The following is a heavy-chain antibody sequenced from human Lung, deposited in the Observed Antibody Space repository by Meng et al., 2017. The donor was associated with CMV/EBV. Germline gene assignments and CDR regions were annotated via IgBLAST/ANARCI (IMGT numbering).Heavy chain of an antibody. CDR2: IKQDGSEK. V-gene: IGHV3-7*01. CDR3: ARRQWRYYFDY. Sequence: ETLSLTCAASGFTFSSYWMSWVRQAPGKGLEWVANIKQDGSEKYYVDSVKGRFTISRDNAKNSLYLQMNSLRAEDTAVYYCARRQWRYYFDYWGQGTLVTVSS. D-gene: IGHD6-19*01. CDR1: GFTFSSYW. J-gene: IGHJ4*02.